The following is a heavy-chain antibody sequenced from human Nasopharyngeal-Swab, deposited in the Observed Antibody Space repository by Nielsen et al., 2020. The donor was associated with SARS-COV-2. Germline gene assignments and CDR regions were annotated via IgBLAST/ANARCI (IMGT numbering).Heavy chain of an antibody. CDR2: ISSSSSYI. Sequence: GESLKISCAASGFTFSSYSMNWVRQAPGKGLEWVSSISSSSSYIYYADSVKGRFTISRDNAKNSLYLQMSSLRAEDTAVYYCAGDMILGWLYYYYMDVWGKGTTVTVSS. J-gene: IGHJ6*03. D-gene: IGHD3-3*01. CDR3: AGDMILGWLYYYYMDV. V-gene: IGHV3-21*01. CDR1: GFTFSSYS.